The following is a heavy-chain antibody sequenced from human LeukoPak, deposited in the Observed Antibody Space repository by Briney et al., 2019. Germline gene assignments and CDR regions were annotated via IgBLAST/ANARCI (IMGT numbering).Heavy chain of an antibody. CDR2: IYYSGST. J-gene: IGHJ4*02. V-gene: IGHV4-59*01. CDR1: GGSISSYY. Sequence: PSETLSLTCTVSGGSISSYYWSWIRQPPGKGPEWIGYIYYSGSTNYNPSLKSRVTISVDTSKNQFSLKLSSVTAADTAVYYCARVHNYYDSSGYDYWGQGTLVTVSS. D-gene: IGHD3-22*01. CDR3: ARVHNYYDSSGYDY.